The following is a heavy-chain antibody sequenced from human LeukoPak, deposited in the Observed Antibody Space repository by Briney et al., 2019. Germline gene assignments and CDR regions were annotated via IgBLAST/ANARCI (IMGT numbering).Heavy chain of an antibody. J-gene: IGHJ3*02. CDR2: IYHSGST. CDR3: ARATSSAFDI. D-gene: IGHD3-16*01. V-gene: IGHV4-30-2*01. CDR1: GGSISSGGYS. Sequence: SQTLSLTCAVSGGSISSGGYSWSWIRQPPGKGLEWIRYIYHSGSTYYNPSLKSRVTISVDRSKNQFSLKLSSVTAADTAVYYCARATSSAFDIWGQGTMVTVSS.